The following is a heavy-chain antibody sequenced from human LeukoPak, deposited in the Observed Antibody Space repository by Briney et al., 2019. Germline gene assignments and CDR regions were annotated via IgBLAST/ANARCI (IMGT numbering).Heavy chain of an antibody. Sequence: GGSLRLSCAASGFTFSTYSMNWVRQAPGKGLEWVSSISRSSSSIYYADSLKGRFTVSRDNAKNSLYLQMNSLRAEDTAVYYCARGGPQTGTTWYMDVWGKGTTVTVSS. CDR3: ARGGPQTGTTWYMDV. CDR1: GFTFSTYS. J-gene: IGHJ6*03. V-gene: IGHV3-21*01. D-gene: IGHD1-1*01. CDR2: ISRSSSSI.